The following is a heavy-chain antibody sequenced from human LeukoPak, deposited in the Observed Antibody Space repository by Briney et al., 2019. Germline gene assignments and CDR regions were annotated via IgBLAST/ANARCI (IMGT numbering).Heavy chain of an antibody. D-gene: IGHD5-12*01. V-gene: IGHV3-33*01. CDR1: GFTFSTYG. J-gene: IGHJ4*02. CDR3: ARENRTIVATASFDY. CDR2: IWYDGNDK. Sequence: PGGSLRLSCAASGFTFSTYGMHWVRQAPGKGLEWVAVIWYDGNDKDYADSVKGRFTISRDNSKNTLYLQMNSLRAEDTAVYYCARENRTIVATASFDYWGQGTLVTVSS.